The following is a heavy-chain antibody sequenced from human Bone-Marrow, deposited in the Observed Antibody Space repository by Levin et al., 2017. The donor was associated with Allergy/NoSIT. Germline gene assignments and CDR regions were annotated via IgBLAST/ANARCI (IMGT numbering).Heavy chain of an antibody. CDR2: INSDGSST. Sequence: GESLKISCAASGFTFSSYWMHWVRQAPGKGLVWVSRINSDGSSTSYADSVKGRFTISRDNAKNTLYLQMNSLRAEDTAVYYCARDWAIVLMVYAMLYYYGMDVWGQGTTVTVSS. CDR3: ARDWAIVLMVYAMLYYYGMDV. J-gene: IGHJ6*02. D-gene: IGHD2-8*01. CDR1: GFTFSSYW. V-gene: IGHV3-74*01.